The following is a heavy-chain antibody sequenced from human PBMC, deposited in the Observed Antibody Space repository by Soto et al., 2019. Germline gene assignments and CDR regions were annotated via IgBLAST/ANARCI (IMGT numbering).Heavy chain of an antibody. V-gene: IGHV4-4*02. J-gene: IGHJ4*02. CDR1: GGSISSSNW. CDR2: IYHSGST. D-gene: IGHD3-22*01. CDR3: ARVGYYDSSGYYYVARY. Sequence: PXGTLSLTCAVSGGSISSSNWWRCVRQPPGKGLEWIGEIYHSGSTNYNPSLKSRVTISVDKSKNQFSLKLSSVTAADTAVYYCARVGYYDSSGYYYVARYWGQGTLVTVSS.